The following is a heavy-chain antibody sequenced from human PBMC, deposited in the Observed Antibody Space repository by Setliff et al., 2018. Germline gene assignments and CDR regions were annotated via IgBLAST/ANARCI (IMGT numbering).Heavy chain of an antibody. D-gene: IGHD2-15*01. J-gene: IGHJ5*02. Sequence: GGSLRLSCAASGFTFSSSSMNWVRQAPGKGLEWVSYISSSSSTIYYADSVKGRFTISRDNAKSTLYLQMNSLRAEDTAVYYCARDVFCSGGSCDNWFDPWGQGTLVTVSS. CDR2: ISSSSSTI. CDR3: ARDVFCSGGSCDNWFDP. CDR1: GFTFSSSS. V-gene: IGHV3-48*04.